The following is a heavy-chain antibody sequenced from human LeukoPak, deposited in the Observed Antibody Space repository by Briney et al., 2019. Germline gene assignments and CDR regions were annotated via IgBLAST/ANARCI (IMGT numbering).Heavy chain of an antibody. J-gene: IGHJ3*02. CDR3: ARDLARGYSYGYNAFDI. CDR2: ITAGNGNT. V-gene: IGHV1-18*01. D-gene: IGHD5-18*01. CDR1: GYNFNIYG. Sequence: ASVTVSCKASGYNFNIYGIGWVRQAPRQGLEWMGWITAGNGNTNYAQKVQGRVTMTTDTSTSTAYMELRSLRSDDTAVYFCARDLARGYSYGYNAFDIWGQGTMVTVSS.